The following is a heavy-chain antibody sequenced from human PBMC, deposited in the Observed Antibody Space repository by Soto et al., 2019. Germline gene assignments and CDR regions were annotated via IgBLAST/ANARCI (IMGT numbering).Heavy chain of an antibody. CDR1: GYSFTSYW. D-gene: IGHD2-2*01. CDR3: ARGYCTTTICDPWFDP. Sequence: GESLKISCTGVGYSFTSYWIAWVRQMPGKGLEWMGIIYPGDSDTRYSPSFQGQVTISADKSITTVYLQWSSLKASDTAMYYCARGYCTTTICDPWFDPWGQGTLVTVSS. J-gene: IGHJ5*02. V-gene: IGHV5-51*01. CDR2: IYPGDSDT.